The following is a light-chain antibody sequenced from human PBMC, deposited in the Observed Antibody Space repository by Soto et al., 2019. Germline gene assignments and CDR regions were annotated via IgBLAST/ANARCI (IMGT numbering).Light chain of an antibody. Sequence: QSALTQVASVSGSPGQSITISCTGTSSDVGTFNLVSWYQQHPGKAPRLMIYEVIKRPSGVSNRFSGSKSGNTASLTISGLQAEDEADYYCCSYAGSSVYVFGTGTEVTVL. CDR1: SSDVGTFNL. V-gene: IGLV2-23*02. J-gene: IGLJ1*01. CDR2: EVI. CDR3: CSYAGSSVYV.